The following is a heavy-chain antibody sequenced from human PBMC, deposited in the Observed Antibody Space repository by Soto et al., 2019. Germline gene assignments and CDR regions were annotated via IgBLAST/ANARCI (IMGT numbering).Heavy chain of an antibody. D-gene: IGHD6-19*01. J-gene: IGHJ4*02. CDR1: GFTFSNAW. V-gene: IGHV3-15*01. Sequence: PGGSLRLSCAVSGFTFSNAWMSWVRQAPRKGLEWVGRIKSKTDGGTTDYAAPVKGRFTISRDDSKNTLYLQMNSLKTEDTAVYYCTTDQQQWLVHFDYWGQGTLVTVSS. CDR3: TTDQQQWLVHFDY. CDR2: IKSKTDGGTT.